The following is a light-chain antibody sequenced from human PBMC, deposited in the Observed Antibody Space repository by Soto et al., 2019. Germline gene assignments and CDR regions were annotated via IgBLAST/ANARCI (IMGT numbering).Light chain of an antibody. Sequence: DIQMTQSPSSLSASVGDRVTITCRASQGISTYLNWYQQKPGKAPKLLIYAASTLQSGVPSRFRGSGSGTEFTLTVTSLQPEDSATYYCQQSYRGLTFGQGTRLEIK. CDR1: QGISTY. J-gene: IGKJ5*01. V-gene: IGKV1-39*01. CDR3: QQSYRGLT. CDR2: AAS.